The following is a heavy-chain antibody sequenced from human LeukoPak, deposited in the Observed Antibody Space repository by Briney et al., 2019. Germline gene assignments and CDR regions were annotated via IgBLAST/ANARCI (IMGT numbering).Heavy chain of an antibody. CDR3: ARPRYYDSSGYWGFDY. CDR1: GYTFTGYY. D-gene: IGHD3-22*01. J-gene: IGHJ4*02. Sequence: ASVKVSCKASGYTFTGYYTHWVRQAPGQGLEWMGWINPNSGGTNYAQKFQGRVTMTRDTSISTAYMELSRLRSDDTAVYYCARPRYYDSSGYWGFDYWGQGTLVTVSS. CDR2: INPNSGGT. V-gene: IGHV1-2*02.